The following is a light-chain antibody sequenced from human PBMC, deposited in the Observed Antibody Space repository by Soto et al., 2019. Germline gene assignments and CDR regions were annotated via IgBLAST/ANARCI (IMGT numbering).Light chain of an antibody. Sequence: DIVMTQCLASLGVSLCERATINCKYSQSVLYSSNNRNYLAWYQQKPGQPPKLLIYWASTRESGVPDRFSGSGSGTDFTLTINRLQAEDVAVYYCQQYYSTPLAFGGGTKVDIK. J-gene: IGKJ4*01. V-gene: IGKV4-1*01. CDR1: QSVLYSSNNRNY. CDR3: QQYYSTPLA. CDR2: WAS.